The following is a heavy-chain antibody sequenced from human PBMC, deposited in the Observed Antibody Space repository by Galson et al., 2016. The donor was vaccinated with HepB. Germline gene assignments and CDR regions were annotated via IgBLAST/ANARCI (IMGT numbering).Heavy chain of an antibody. V-gene: IGHV1-3*01. Sequence: SVKVSCKASGYTFIRYPMNWVRQAPGQRLEWMGLIYVRGGNTKYSQNFQGRVTFTRDTSASTVYMELSSLRSEDTAVYYCARLHAQKQAPDAFDIWGQGAMVIVSS. CDR3: ARLHAQKQAPDAFDI. CDR1: GYTFIRYP. J-gene: IGHJ3*02. CDR2: IYVRGGNT. D-gene: IGHD6-13*01.